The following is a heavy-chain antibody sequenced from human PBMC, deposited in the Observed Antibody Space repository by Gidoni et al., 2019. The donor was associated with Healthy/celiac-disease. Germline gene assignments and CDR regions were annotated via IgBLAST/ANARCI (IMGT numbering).Heavy chain of an antibody. CDR1: GFPFSRYA. V-gene: IGHV3-23*01. D-gene: IGHD2-15*01. J-gene: IGHJ4*02. Sequence: EVQLLESGGNLVQHGGSLRLSCAASGFPFSRYAMAWVRQAPGKGMEWVSGISASGNNRYYADSVNGRFTISRDNSKNAVYLQMSSLRGEDTAIYYCAKDRVPICSAGSCYSDYWGQGTQVTVSS. CDR3: AKDRVPICSAGSCYSDY. CDR2: ISASGNNR.